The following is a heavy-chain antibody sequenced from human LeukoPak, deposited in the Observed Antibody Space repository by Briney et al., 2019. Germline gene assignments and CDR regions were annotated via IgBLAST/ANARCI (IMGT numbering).Heavy chain of an antibody. V-gene: IGHV1-69*01. Sequence: SMKVSCKASGGTFSSYAISWVRQAPGQGLEWMGGIIPIFGTANYAQKFQGRVTITADESTSTAYMELSSLRSEDTAVYYCARDSNQYAVVPAAAVSYFDYWGQGTLVTVSS. CDR2: IIPIFGTA. CDR3: ARDSNQYAVVPAAAVSYFDY. D-gene: IGHD2-2*01. CDR1: GGTFSSYA. J-gene: IGHJ4*02.